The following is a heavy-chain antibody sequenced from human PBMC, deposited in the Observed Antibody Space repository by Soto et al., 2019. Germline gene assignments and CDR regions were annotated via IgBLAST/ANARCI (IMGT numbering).Heavy chain of an antibody. CDR2: TIGSGGAT. Sequence: GGSLRLSCAASGFTFASYAMNWVRQAPGKGLEWVSSTIGSGGATYYADSVKGRFTMSRDNVKNTLHLQMNSLRADDTAVYYCVRDLDTYCGGDCPRWLDPWGQGTLVTVSS. CDR3: VRDLDTYCGGDCPRWLDP. J-gene: IGHJ5*02. D-gene: IGHD2-21*02. V-gene: IGHV3-23*01. CDR1: GFTFASYA.